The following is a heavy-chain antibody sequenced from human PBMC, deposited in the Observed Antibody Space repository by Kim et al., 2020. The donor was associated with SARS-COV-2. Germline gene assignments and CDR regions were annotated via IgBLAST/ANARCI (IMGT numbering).Heavy chain of an antibody. CDR2: MNPQTGDT. CDR3: VKGGVVTTATKTVPD. Sequence: ASVKVSCKDSGYSFTGHYMHWVRQAPGKELQCMGWMNPQTGDTRYIQRYQCRVTMTWDTSISTVYMELSRLRPDDTAVYYCVKGGVVTTATKTVPDWGQG. CDR1: GYSFTGHY. J-gene: IGHJ4*02. V-gene: IGHV1-2*02. D-gene: IGHD3-10*01.